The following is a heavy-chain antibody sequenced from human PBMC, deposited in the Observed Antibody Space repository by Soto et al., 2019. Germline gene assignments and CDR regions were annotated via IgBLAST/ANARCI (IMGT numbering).Heavy chain of an antibody. Sequence: PGSSLGLACESSAFTHSSVVLPWVRKAPGKGLECVGAIRPGTGKAYYAISVKGRLAIAREKAKNTLLLQMNTVRAEDAAVYYSAKCVAQCYLQNWGRGTLGTVSS. V-gene: IGHV3-23*01. J-gene: IGHJ4*02. CDR3: AKCVAQCYLQN. CDR2: IRPGTGKA. CDR1: AFTHSSVV. D-gene: IGHD2-21*01.